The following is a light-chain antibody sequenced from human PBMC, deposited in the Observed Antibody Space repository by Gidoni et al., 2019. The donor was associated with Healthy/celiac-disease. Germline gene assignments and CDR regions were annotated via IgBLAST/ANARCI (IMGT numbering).Light chain of an antibody. V-gene: IGKV3-15*01. CDR3: QQYNNCPPST. Sequence: ELVMTASPATLSVSAGERATLTCRASQSVSSSLAWYQQKPGQAPSLLLYDASTRSTGIPAWFSGSGSATEFTLTISSLQSEDFAVHYFQQYNNCPPSTFGPGTKVDIK. CDR2: DAS. J-gene: IGKJ3*01. CDR1: QSVSSS.